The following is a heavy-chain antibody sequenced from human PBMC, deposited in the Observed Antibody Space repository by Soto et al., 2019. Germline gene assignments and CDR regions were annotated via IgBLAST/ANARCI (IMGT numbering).Heavy chain of an antibody. J-gene: IGHJ5*02. CDR2: INAGNGNT. D-gene: IGHD2-21*01. V-gene: IGHV1-3*01. Sequence: GASVKVSCKASGYTFTSYAMHWVRQAPGQRLEWMGWINAGNGNTKYSQKFQGRVTITRDTSASTAYMELSSLRSEDTAVYYCARDWARIGGLGPSGWFDXWGQGNLVTV. CDR3: ARDWARIGGLGPSGWFDX. CDR1: GYTFTSYA.